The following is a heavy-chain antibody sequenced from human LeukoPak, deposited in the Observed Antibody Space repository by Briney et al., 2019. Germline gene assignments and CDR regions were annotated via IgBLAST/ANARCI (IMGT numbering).Heavy chain of an antibody. CDR2: ISVTGKES. Sequence: GGSLRLACAASGFSFSTHAMSWVRQTPGKGLEWVSTISVTGKESYYADSVKGRFSISRDNSKNTLYLQMNSLRVEDTALYYCADPPFDLWGQGTMVTVSS. V-gene: IGHV3-23*01. CDR3: ADPPFDL. J-gene: IGHJ5*02. CDR1: GFSFSTHA.